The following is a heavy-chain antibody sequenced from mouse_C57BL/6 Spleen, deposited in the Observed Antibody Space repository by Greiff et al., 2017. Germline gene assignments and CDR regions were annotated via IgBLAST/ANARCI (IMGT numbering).Heavy chain of an antibody. V-gene: IGHV1-82*01. CDR1: GYAFSSSW. J-gene: IGHJ4*01. Sequence: QVQLQQSGPELVKPGASVKISCKASGYAFSSSWMNWVKQRPGKGLEWIGRIYPGDGDTNYNGTFKGKATLPADKSSSTAYMQLCSLTSEDSAVYYCGGFVYDYDGALDYWGQGTSVTVSS. CDR2: IYPGDGDT. D-gene: IGHD2-4*01. CDR3: GGFVYDYDGALDY.